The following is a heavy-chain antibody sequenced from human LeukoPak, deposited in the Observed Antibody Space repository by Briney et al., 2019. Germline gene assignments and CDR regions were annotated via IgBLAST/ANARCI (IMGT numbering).Heavy chain of an antibody. CDR3: ARSSGYYYGSGSYYDWFDP. CDR2: IYYSGST. D-gene: IGHD3-10*01. V-gene: IGHV4-59*08. CDR1: GGSISSYY. Sequence: SETLSLTCTVSGGSISSYYWSWIRQPPGKGLEWIGYIYYSGSTNYNPSLKSRVTISVDTSKNQFSLKLSSVTAADTAVYYCARSSGYYYGSGSYYDWFDPWGQGTLVTVSS. J-gene: IGHJ5*02.